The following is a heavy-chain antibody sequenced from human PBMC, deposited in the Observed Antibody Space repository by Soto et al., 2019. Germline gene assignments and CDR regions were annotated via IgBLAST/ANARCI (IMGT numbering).Heavy chain of an antibody. V-gene: IGHV1-2*04. D-gene: IGHD6-13*01. CDR1: GYTFTGYY. CDR3: ARDKAAAGPDAFDI. CDR2: INPNSGGT. Sequence: ASVKVSCKASGYTFTGYYMHWVRQAPGQGLEWVGWINPNSGGTNYAQKFQGWVTMTRDTSISTAYMELSSLRSDDTAVYYCARDKAAAGPDAFDIWGQGTMVTVSS. J-gene: IGHJ3*02.